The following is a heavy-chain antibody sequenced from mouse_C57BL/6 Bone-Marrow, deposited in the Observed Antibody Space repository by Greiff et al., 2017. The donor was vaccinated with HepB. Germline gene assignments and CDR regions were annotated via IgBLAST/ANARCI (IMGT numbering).Heavy chain of an antibody. J-gene: IGHJ3*01. CDR2: IDPSDSYT. V-gene: IGHV1-59*01. D-gene: IGHD2-4*01. Sequence: QVQLQQPGAELVMPGASVKLSCKASGYTFTSYWIHWVKQRPGQGLEWIGVIDPSDSYTNYNQNFKGKATLTVDTSSSTAYMQLSSLTSEDSAVYYWARYDDDWASWFAYWGQGTLVTVSA. CDR1: GYTFTSYW. CDR3: ARYDDDWASWFAY.